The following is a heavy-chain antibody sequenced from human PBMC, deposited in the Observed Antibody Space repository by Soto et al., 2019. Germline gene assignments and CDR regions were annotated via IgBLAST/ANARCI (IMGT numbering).Heavy chain of an antibody. J-gene: IGHJ4*02. CDR1: GFTFENYA. CDR3: AKDNLYSNFEHYFAY. Sequence: DVQLVESGGGFVQPGRSLRLSCTSSGFTFENYAMHWVRQAPGKGLEWVSGISWNRGTIGYADSVRGRFTISRDNAKNYLYLQMDSLRTEDTALYYCAKDNLYSNFEHYFAYWGRGTLVTVSS. D-gene: IGHD4-4*01. V-gene: IGHV3-9*01. CDR2: ISWNRGTI.